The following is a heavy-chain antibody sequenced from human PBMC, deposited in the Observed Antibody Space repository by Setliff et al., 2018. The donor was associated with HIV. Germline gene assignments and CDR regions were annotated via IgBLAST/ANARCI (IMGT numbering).Heavy chain of an antibody. CDR3: ARARTDYYDRRRRSHYYIDV. D-gene: IGHD3-22*01. CDR2: INPKSGDT. V-gene: IGHV1-2*02. J-gene: IGHJ6*03. CDR1: GYTFTDYY. Sequence: GASVKVSCKASGYTFTDYYVHWVRQAPGQGLEWVGCINPKSGDTNCAQTFQDRVTMTRDTSIRTAYMELGRLRSDDTAVYYCARARTDYYDRRRRSHYYIDVWARGATVTVSS.